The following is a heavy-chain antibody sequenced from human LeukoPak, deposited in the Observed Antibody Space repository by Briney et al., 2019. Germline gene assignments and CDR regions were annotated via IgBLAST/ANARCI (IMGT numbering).Heavy chain of an antibody. CDR1: GFTFSDYY. CDR3: ASNTALLVHFDY. J-gene: IGHJ4*02. CDR2: ISSSSTYT. V-gene: IGHV3-11*06. D-gene: IGHD2-15*01. Sequence: GGSLRLSCAASGFTFSDYYMSWVRQTPGKGLEWVSYISSSSTYTNYADSVKGRFTISRDNAKNSLYLQMNSLRAEDTAVYYCASNTALLVHFDYWGQGTLVTVSS.